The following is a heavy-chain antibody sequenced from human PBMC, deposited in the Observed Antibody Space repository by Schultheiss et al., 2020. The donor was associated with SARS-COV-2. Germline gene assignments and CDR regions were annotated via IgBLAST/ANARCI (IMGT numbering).Heavy chain of an antibody. CDR2: IYHSGST. Sequence: SETLSLTCTVSGYSISSGYYWGWIRQPPGKGLEWIGSIYHSGSTNYNPSLKSRVTISVDTSKNQFSLKLSSVTAADTAVYYCARGSSSGWSYYYGMDVWGQGTTVTVSS. CDR1: GYSISSGYY. CDR3: ARGSSSGWSYYYGMDV. J-gene: IGHJ6*02. V-gene: IGHV4-38-2*02. D-gene: IGHD6-19*01.